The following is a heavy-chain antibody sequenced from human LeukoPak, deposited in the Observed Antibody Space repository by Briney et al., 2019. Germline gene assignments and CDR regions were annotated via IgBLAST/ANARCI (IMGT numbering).Heavy chain of an antibody. Sequence: SETLSLTCTVSGGSISGYYWSWIRQPPGKGLEWIGYIYYSGSTNYNPSLKSRVTISLDTSKSQFPLKLSSVTAADTALYYCARAPGQYYYYGMDVWGQGTTVTVSS. J-gene: IGHJ6*02. CDR1: GGSISGYY. D-gene: IGHD4-11*01. CDR2: IYYSGST. V-gene: IGHV4-59*01. CDR3: ARAPGQYYYYGMDV.